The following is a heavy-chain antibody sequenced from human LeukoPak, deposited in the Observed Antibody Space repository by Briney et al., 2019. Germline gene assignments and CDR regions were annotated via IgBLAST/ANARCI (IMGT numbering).Heavy chain of an antibody. J-gene: IGHJ5*02. CDR2: ISGSGGST. D-gene: IGHD6-13*01. V-gene: IGHV3-23*01. CDR1: GFTFSSYA. CDR3: AKDRTLVAAAVNWFDP. Sequence: GGSLRLSCAAPGFTFSSYAMSWVRQAPGKGLEWVSAISGSGGSTYYADSVKGRFTISRDNSKNTLYLQMNSLRAEDTAVYYCAKDRTLVAAAVNWFDPWGQGTLVTVSS.